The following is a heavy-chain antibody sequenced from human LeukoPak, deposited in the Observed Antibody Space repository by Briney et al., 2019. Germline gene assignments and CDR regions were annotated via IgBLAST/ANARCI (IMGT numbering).Heavy chain of an antibody. CDR1: GFTFSDYY. Sequence: GGSLRLSCAASGFTFSDYYMSWIRQAPGKGLEWVSYISSSGSTIYYADSVKGRFTISRDNAKNSLYLQMNSLRAEDTAVYYCAREFWRKVVPAAMGYWGQGTLVTVSS. J-gene: IGHJ4*02. CDR2: ISSSGSTI. D-gene: IGHD2-2*01. V-gene: IGHV3-11*04. CDR3: AREFWRKVVPAAMGY.